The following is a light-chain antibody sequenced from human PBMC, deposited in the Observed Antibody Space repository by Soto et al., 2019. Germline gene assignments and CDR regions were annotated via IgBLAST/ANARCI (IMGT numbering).Light chain of an antibody. Sequence: QSVLTQPASVSGSPGQSITISCTGTSSDVGGYNSVSWYQQYPARAPKLMIYEVTNRPSGVSNRFSGSKSDNTASLTISGLQAEDEADYYCISYTGSSTDVFGTGTKLTVL. V-gene: IGLV2-14*01. CDR1: SSDVGGYNS. CDR3: ISYTGSSTDV. J-gene: IGLJ1*01. CDR2: EVT.